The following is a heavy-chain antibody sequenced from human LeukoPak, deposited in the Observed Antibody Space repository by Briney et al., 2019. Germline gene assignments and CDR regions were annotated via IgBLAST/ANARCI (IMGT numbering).Heavy chain of an antibody. Sequence: SETLSLTCTVSGGSISTYYWTWIRQPPGKGLEWLGYIYYSGSTNYNPSLKRRVSMSVDTSKNQFSLRLTSMTAADTAVYYCAREGANGWSVLDSWGQGILVTVSS. CDR3: AREGANGWSVLDS. CDR1: GGSISTYY. J-gene: IGHJ4*02. V-gene: IGHV4-59*01. D-gene: IGHD2-15*01. CDR2: IYYSGST.